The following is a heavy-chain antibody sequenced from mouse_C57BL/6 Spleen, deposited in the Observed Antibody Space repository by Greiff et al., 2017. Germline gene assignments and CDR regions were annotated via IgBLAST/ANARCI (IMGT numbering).Heavy chain of an antibody. V-gene: IGHV1-78*01. CDR3: AREERYYDYHFDY. J-gene: IGHJ2*01. D-gene: IGHD2-4*01. CDR2: IYPRVGST. Sequence: VQLQQSDAELVKPGASVKISCKVSGYTFTDLTIHWLKQRPEQGLEWIGYIYPRVGSTKSNEKFKGKATLTADKSSSTAYMQRNSLTSEDSAVYYCAREERYYDYHFDYWGQGTTLTVSS. CDR1: GYTFTDLT.